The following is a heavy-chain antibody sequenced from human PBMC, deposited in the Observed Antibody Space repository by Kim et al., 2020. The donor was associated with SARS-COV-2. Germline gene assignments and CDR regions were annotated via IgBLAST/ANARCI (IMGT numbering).Heavy chain of an antibody. CDR3: TTDLGSSGYTGRLGDAFDI. V-gene: IGHV3-15*01. CDR2: IKSKTDGGTT. CDR1: GFTFSNAW. J-gene: IGHJ3*02. D-gene: IGHD6-19*01. Sequence: GSLRLSCAASGFTFSNAWMSWVRQAPGKGLEWVGRIKSKTDGGTTDYAAPVKGRFTISRDDSKNTLYLQMNSLKTEDTAVYYCTTDLGSSGYTGRLGDAFDIWGQGTTVTVSS.